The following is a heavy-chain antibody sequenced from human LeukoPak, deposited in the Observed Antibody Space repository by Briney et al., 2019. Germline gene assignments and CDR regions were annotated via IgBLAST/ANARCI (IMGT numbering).Heavy chain of an antibody. D-gene: IGHD6-19*01. J-gene: IGHJ4*02. V-gene: IGHV3-30*18. Sequence: GGSLRLSCAASGFTFSSYGMHWVRQAPGKGLEWVALISTDGSKTYYADSLKGRFTISRDNAKNSLYLQMNSLRAEDTALYYCAKDKGAGYSSRSFDYWGQGTLVTVSS. CDR3: AKDKGAGYSSRSFDY. CDR1: GFTFSSYG. CDR2: ISTDGSKT.